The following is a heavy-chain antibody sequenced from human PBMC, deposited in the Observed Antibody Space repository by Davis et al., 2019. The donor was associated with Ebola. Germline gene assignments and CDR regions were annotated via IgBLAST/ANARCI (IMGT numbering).Heavy chain of an antibody. CDR1: GGTFSSYA. CDR3: ARGSGIQFDY. D-gene: IGHD6-13*01. Sequence: SVKVSCKASGGTFSSYAISWVRQAPGQGLEWMGRIIPILGIANYAQKFQGRVTITRDTSASTAYMELSSLRSEDTAVYYCARGSGIQFDYWGQGTLVTVSS. CDR2: IIPILGIA. J-gene: IGHJ4*02. V-gene: IGHV1-69*04.